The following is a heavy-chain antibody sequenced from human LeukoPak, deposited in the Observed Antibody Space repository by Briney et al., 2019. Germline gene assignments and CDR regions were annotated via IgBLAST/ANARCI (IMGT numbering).Heavy chain of an antibody. CDR1: GYTFTSYG. J-gene: IGHJ4*02. Sequence: GSSVKVSCKASGYTFTSYGISWVRQAPGQGLEWMGWISAYNGNTNYAQKLQGRVTMTTDTSTSTAYMELSSLRSEDTAVYYCARGRPTFGYCSGGSCYSVASYFDYWGQGTLVTVSS. V-gene: IGHV1-18*01. CDR3: ARGRPTFGYCSGGSCYSVASYFDY. D-gene: IGHD2-15*01. CDR2: ISAYNGNT.